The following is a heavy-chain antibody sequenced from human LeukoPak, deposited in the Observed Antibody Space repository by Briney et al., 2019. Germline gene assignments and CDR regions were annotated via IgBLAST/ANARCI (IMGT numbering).Heavy chain of an antibody. CDR2: IFYSGNT. V-gene: IGHV4-39*01. J-gene: IGHJ4*02. CDR3: ARHRSKWLQSSFDY. CDR1: GGSINSSSYY. D-gene: IGHD5-24*01. Sequence: SETLSLTCTVSGGSINSSSYYWGWIRQPPGKGLEWIGSIFYSGNTYDNPSLKSRVTISVDTSKNQFSLKLNSVTAADTAVYYCARHRSKWLQSSFDYWGQGALVTVSS.